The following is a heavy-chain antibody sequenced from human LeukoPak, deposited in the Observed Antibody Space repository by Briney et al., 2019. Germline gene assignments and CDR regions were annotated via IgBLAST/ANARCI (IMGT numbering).Heavy chain of an antibody. V-gene: IGHV3-53*01. CDR3: ANTYGDYEGGAFDI. Sequence: GGSLRLSCAASGFTVHSNYMSWVRQAPGKGLEWVSVIDRSGVTHYADSVKGRFTISRDNSKNTLYLQMNSLRAEDTGVYYCANTYGDYEGGAFDIWGQGTMVTVSS. D-gene: IGHD4-17*01. CDR2: IDRSGVT. CDR1: GFTVHSNY. J-gene: IGHJ3*02.